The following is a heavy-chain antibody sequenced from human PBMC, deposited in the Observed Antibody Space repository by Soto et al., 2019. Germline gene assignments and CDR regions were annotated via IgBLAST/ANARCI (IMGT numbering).Heavy chain of an antibody. CDR2: ISAYNGNT. V-gene: IGHV1-18*01. CDR1: GYTFTSYG. J-gene: IGHJ5*02. D-gene: IGHD6-19*01. Sequence: ASVKVSCKASGYTFTSYGISWVRQAPGQGLEWMGWISAYNGNTNYAQKLQGRVTMTTDTSTSTAYMELRSLRSNDTAVYYCAREQAVAGIFDPWGQGTLVTVSS. CDR3: AREQAVAGIFDP.